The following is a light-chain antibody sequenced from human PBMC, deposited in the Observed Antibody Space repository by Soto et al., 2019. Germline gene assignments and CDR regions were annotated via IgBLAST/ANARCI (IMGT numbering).Light chain of an antibody. Sequence: MTQSPLSLPVTPGEPASISCRSSQSLLHSNGYNYLNWYQQKPGSAPKLLIYDASNLETGVPSRFSGSGSGTHFTFTVSSLQPEDVATYYCQQYDNLPLTFGGGTKVDIK. J-gene: IGKJ4*01. V-gene: IGKV1-33*01. CDR2: DAS. CDR3: QQYDNLPLT. CDR1: QSLLHSNGYNY.